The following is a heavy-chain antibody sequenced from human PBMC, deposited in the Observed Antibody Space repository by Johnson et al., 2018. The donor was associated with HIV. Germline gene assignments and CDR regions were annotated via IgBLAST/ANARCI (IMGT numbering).Heavy chain of an antibody. CDR1: GFTFSSYW. V-gene: IGHV3-7*05. CDR3: ARDRVPAAIGLAYRGAFDI. Sequence: VESGGGLVQPGGSLRLSCAASGFTFSSYWMSWVRQAPGKGLEWVANIKQDGREKYYVDSVKGRFTISRDNAKNSLYLQMNSLRAEDTAVYYCARDRVPAAIGLAYRGAFDIWGQGTMVTVSS. J-gene: IGHJ3*02. D-gene: IGHD2-2*02. CDR2: IKQDGREK.